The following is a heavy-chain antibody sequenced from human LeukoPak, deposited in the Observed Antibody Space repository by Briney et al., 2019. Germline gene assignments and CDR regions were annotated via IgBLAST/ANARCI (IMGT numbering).Heavy chain of an antibody. CDR2: ISGSGGST. CDR3: AELGITMIGGV. Sequence: GGSLRLSCAASGFTFSSYAMSWVRQAPGKGLEWVSAISGSGGSTYYADSVKGRFTISRDNAKNSLYLQMNSPRAEDTAVYYCAELGITMIGGVWGKGTTVTISS. CDR1: GFTFSSYA. D-gene: IGHD3-10*02. V-gene: IGHV3-23*01. J-gene: IGHJ6*04.